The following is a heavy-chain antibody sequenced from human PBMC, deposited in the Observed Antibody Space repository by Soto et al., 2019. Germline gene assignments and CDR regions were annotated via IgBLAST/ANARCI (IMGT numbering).Heavy chain of an antibody. CDR3: ATAQFFGLPTVTTFDY. Sequence: LSLTCTVSGGSISSGGYYWSWTRQHPGKGLEWIGYIYYSGSTYYNPSLKSRVTIPVDTSKNQFSLKLSSVTAADTAVYYCATAQFFGLPTVTTFDYWGQGTLVTVSS. CDR2: IYYSGST. CDR1: GGSISSGGYY. V-gene: IGHV4-31*03. D-gene: IGHD4-17*01. J-gene: IGHJ4*02.